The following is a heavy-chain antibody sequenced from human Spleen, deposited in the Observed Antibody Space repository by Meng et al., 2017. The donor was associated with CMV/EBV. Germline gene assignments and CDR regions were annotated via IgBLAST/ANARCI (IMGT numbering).Heavy chain of an antibody. D-gene: IGHD3-10*01. CDR1: GGSFSGYY. J-gene: IGHJ4*02. CDR3: ARGDYYGSGSYRRYFDY. CDR2: INHSGST. Sequence: QGQLQQWGAGRFKPPEPLSLTFAVYGGSFSGYYWGWIRQPPGKGLEWIGEINHSGSTNYNPSLKSRVTISVDTSKNQFSLKLSSVTAADTAVYYCARGDYYGSGSYRRYFDYWGQGTLVTVSS. V-gene: IGHV4-34*01.